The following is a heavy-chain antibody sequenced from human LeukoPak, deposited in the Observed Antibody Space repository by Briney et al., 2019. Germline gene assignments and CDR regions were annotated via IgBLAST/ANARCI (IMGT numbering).Heavy chain of an antibody. CDR3: AGDQRSYDYVMYYFDY. CDR1: GFTFSSYA. Sequence: PGGSLRLSCAASGFTFSSYAMHWVRQAPGKGLEWVAVISYDGSNKYYADSVKGRFTISRDNSKNTLYLQMNSLRAEDTAVYYCAGDQRSYDYVMYYFDYWGQGTLVTVSS. D-gene: IGHD3-16*01. V-gene: IGHV3-30*04. J-gene: IGHJ4*02. CDR2: ISYDGSNK.